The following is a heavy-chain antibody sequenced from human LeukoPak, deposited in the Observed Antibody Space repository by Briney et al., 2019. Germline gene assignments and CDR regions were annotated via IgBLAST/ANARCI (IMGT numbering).Heavy chain of an antibody. Sequence: GGSLRLSCADSGFAVSTTYMSWVRQAPGKGLEWVSVIYSGGSPYYADSVKGRFTISRDSSKNTLSLQMNSVRAEDTAVYYCARHEWFGEFNGLDVWDQGTTVTVSS. CDR2: IYSGGSP. CDR3: ARHEWFGEFNGLDV. D-gene: IGHD3-10*01. J-gene: IGHJ6*02. V-gene: IGHV3-53*01. CDR1: GFAVSTTY.